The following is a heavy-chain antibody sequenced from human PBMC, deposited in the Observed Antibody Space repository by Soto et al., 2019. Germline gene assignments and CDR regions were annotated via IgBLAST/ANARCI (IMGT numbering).Heavy chain of an antibody. D-gene: IGHD2-21*01. V-gene: IGHV2-26*01. CDR2: IFSNDET. CDR1: GFSLSNARMG. CDR3: APTVARMNLDC. Sequence: QVTLKESGPVLVKPTETLTLTCTVSGFSLSNARMGVSWIRQTPGKALEWLAHIFSNDETAYSTSLKTRLTTSKATSKSQVVLTMGNMDPVATATYYFAPTVARMNLDCLGQGTLGTFSS. J-gene: IGHJ4*02.